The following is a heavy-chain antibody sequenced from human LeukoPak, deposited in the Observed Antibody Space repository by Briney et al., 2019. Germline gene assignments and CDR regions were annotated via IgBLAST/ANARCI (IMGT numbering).Heavy chain of an antibody. J-gene: IGHJ4*02. D-gene: IGHD1-26*01. CDR2: ISAYNGNT. CDR3: ARDPGVGAIDY. Sequence: ASVNVSFKASRYTFTSYVISWVRQAPGQGLDGMGWISAYNGNTNYAQKLQGRVTMTTDTSTSTAYMELRSLRSDDTAVYYCARDPGVGAIDYWGQGTLVTVSS. V-gene: IGHV1-18*01. CDR1: RYTFTSYV.